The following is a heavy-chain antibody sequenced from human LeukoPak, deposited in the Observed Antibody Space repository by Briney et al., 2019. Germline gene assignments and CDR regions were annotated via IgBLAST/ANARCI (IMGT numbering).Heavy chain of an antibody. CDR3: ASEPAANY. J-gene: IGHJ4*02. CDR1: GGSISSHY. CDR2: IYYSGST. V-gene: IGHV4-59*11. Sequence: PSETLSLTCTVSGGSISSHYWSWIRQPPGKGLEWIGYIYYSGSTNYNPSLKSRVTISVDTSKNQLSLKLSSVTAADTAVYYCASEPAANYWGQGTLVTVSS. D-gene: IGHD2-2*01.